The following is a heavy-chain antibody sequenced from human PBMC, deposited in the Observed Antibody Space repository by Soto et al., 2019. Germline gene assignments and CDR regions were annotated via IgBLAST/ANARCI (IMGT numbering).Heavy chain of an antibody. D-gene: IGHD6-6*01. CDR3: ASSSIAARQGFAY. Sequence: QVQLQESGPGLVKPSETLSLTCTVSGGSVSSGSYYWSWIRQPPGKGLEWIGYIYYSGSTYYNPSLQSRVTISVASAKTHCSLKPSSVTAAYTAVYGCASSSIAARQGFAYWGQGTLVTVSS. CDR1: GGSVSSGSYY. J-gene: IGHJ4*02. CDR2: IYYSGST. V-gene: IGHV4-61*03.